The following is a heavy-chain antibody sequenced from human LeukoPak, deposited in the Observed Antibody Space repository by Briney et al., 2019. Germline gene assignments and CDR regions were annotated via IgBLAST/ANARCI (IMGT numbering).Heavy chain of an antibody. CDR1: GFTFNYYA. CDR3: AKALGWLQLKGLDY. Sequence: PGGSLRLSCAASGFTFNYYAMSWVRQAPGKGLEWVSSISGSGASTYYADSVRGRFTIMRDNSQNTLYLHIKNLRAEDSALYYCAKALGWLQLKGLDYWGQGTLVTVSS. V-gene: IGHV3-23*01. J-gene: IGHJ4*02. CDR2: ISGSGAST. D-gene: IGHD5-24*01.